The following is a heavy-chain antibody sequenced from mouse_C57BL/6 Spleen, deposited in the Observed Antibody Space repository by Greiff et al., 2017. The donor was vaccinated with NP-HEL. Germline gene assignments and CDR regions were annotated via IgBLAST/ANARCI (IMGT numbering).Heavy chain of an antibody. D-gene: IGHD1-1*01. V-gene: IGHV1-26*01. CDR3: ASMYYGSSSFAY. J-gene: IGHJ3*01. CDR2: INPNNGGT. CDR1: GYTFTDYY. Sequence: EVQLQQSGPELVKPGASVKISCKASGYTFTDYYMNWVKQSHGKSLEWIGDINPNNGGTSYNQKFKGKATLTVDKSSSTAYMELRSLTSEDSAVYYCASMYYGSSSFAYWGQGTLATVSA.